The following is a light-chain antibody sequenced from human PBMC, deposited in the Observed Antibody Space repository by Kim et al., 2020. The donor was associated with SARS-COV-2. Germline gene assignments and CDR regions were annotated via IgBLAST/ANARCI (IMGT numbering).Light chain of an antibody. Sequence: SYELTQPPSVSVSPGQTARITCSGGALPKQYAYWYQQKPGQAPVLVIYRDSERPSGIPERFSGSSSGTTGTLTISGVQAEDEGDYYCQSADSSETVVFGGWTQLTVL. CDR3: QSADSSETVV. J-gene: IGLJ3*02. CDR1: ALPKQY. CDR2: RDS. V-gene: IGLV3-25*03.